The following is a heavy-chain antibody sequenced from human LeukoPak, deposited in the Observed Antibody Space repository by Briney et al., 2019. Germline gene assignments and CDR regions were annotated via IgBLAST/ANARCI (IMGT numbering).Heavy chain of an antibody. CDR2: IKSRTDDETT. Sequence: MPGGSPRLSCTASGFTFSSAWMNWVRQAPGKGLEWVGRIKSRTDDETTDYAAPVKGRFTISRDDSQNTLYLQMNSLKSEDTGVYYCATRFNQLRYFDYWGQGTLVTVSS. V-gene: IGHV3-15*01. D-gene: IGHD1-14*01. CDR3: ATRFNQLRYFDY. J-gene: IGHJ4*02. CDR1: GFTFSSAW.